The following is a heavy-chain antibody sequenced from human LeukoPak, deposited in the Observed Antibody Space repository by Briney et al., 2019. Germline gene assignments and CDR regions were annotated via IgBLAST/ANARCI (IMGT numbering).Heavy chain of an antibody. V-gene: IGHV1-69*13. Sequence: ASVKVSCKASGGTFNSYAISWVRQAPGQGLEWMGGIIPIFGTANYAQKFQGRVTITADESTSTAYMELSSLRSEDTAVYYCAPVTTYNWFDPWGQGTLVTVSS. CDR2: IIPIFGTA. J-gene: IGHJ5*02. CDR3: APVTTYNWFDP. D-gene: IGHD4-17*01. CDR1: GGTFNSYA.